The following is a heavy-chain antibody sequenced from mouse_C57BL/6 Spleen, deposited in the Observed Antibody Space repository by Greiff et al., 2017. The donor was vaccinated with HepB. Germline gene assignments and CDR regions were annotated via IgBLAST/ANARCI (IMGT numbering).Heavy chain of an antibody. Sequence: QVQLKQSGAELVRPGASVTLSCKASGYTFTDYEMHWVKQTPVHGLEWIGAIDPETGGTAYNQKFKGKAILTADKSSSTAYMELRSLTSEDSAVYYCTRQLGGDYYYAMDYWGQGTSVTVSS. V-gene: IGHV1-15*01. D-gene: IGHD4-1*02. CDR2: IDPETGGT. CDR1: GYTFTDYE. CDR3: TRQLGGDYYYAMDY. J-gene: IGHJ4*01.